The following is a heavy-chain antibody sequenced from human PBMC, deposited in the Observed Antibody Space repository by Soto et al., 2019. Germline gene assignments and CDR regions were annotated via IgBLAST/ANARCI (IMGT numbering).Heavy chain of an antibody. Sequence: SETLSLTCTVSGGSISSSSYYWGWIRQPPGKGLEWIGSIYYSGSTYYNPSLKSRVTISVDTSKNQFSLKLSSVTAADTAVYYCARRMTLHYDILTGYSRDDAFDIWGQGTMVTVS. CDR1: GGSISSSSYY. D-gene: IGHD3-9*01. V-gene: IGHV4-39*01. CDR2: IYYSGST. CDR3: ARRMTLHYDILTGYSRDDAFDI. J-gene: IGHJ3*02.